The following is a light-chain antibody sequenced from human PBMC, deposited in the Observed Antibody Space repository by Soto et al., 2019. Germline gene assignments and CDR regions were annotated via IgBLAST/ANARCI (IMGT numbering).Light chain of an antibody. CDR3: QQSYSIFLT. CDR2: AAS. J-gene: IGKJ1*01. V-gene: IGKV1-39*01. CDR1: QSITTY. Sequence: DIQMTQSPSSLSASVGDRVTITCRASQSITTYLNWYQHKPGKAPKLLIYAASNLQSGVPSRFSGSGSGTDFTLTICSLQPEDFATYYCQQSYSIFLTFGQGTKVDIK.